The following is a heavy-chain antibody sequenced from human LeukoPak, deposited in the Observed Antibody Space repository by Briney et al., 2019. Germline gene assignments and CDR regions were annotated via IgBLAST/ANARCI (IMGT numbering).Heavy chain of an antibody. D-gene: IGHD3-22*01. CDR3: AKDDSSGYLIDY. J-gene: IGHJ4*02. CDR2: IRSKTYGGTT. Sequence: GGSLRLSCTASGFTFGDYSMSWVRQAPGKGLEWVGFIRSKTYGGTTEYAASVKGRFTISRDNSKNTLYLQMNSLRAEDTAVYYCAKDDSSGYLIDYWGQGTLVTVSS. V-gene: IGHV3-49*04. CDR1: GFTFGDYS.